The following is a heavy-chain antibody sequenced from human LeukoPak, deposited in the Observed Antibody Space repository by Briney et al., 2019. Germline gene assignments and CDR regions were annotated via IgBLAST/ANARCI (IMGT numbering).Heavy chain of an antibody. J-gene: IGHJ4*02. CDR3: ARVAGVALDY. CDR2: IYYSGST. V-gene: IGHV4-59*08. D-gene: IGHD3-3*01. CDR1: GGSISSYY. Sequence: SETLSLTCTVSGGSISSYYWSWIRQPPGKGLEWIGYIYYSGSTNYNPSLKSRVTISVDTSKNQFSLKLSSVTAADTAVYYCARVAGVALDYWGQGTLVTVSS.